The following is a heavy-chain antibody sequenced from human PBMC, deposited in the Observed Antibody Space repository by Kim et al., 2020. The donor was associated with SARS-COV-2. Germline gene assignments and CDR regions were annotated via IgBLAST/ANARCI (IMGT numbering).Heavy chain of an antibody. CDR1: GGSISSSSYY. V-gene: IGHV4-39*01. D-gene: IGHD3-22*01. CDR2: IYYSGST. CDR3: ARVQRITMIVVVMGWFDP. J-gene: IGHJ5*02. Sequence: SETLSLTCTVSGGSISSSSYYWGWIRQPPGKGLEWIGSIYYSGSTYYNPSLKSRVTISVDTSKNQFSLKLSSVTAADTAVYYCARVQRITMIVVVMGWFDPWGQGTLVTVSS.